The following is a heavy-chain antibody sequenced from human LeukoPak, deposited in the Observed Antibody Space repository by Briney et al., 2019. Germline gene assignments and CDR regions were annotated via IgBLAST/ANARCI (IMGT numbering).Heavy chain of an antibody. D-gene: IGHD5-24*01. V-gene: IGHV3-74*01. CDR3: AREGRWLQFIWPSYAFDI. Sequence: PGWSLRLSCAASGFTFSSYWMHWVRQAPGKGLVWVSRINSDGSSTSYADSVKGRFTISRDNAKNTLYLQMNSLRAEDTAVYYCAREGRWLQFIWPSYAFDIWGQGTMVTVSS. CDR2: INSDGSST. J-gene: IGHJ3*02. CDR1: GFTFSSYW.